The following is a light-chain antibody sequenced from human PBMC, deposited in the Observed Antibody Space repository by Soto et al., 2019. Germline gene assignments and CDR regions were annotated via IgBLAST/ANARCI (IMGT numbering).Light chain of an antibody. V-gene: IGKV3-11*01. CDR3: QQRSNWPPIT. CDR1: QIVSSY. J-gene: IGKJ5*01. Sequence: EIVLTQSPATLSLSPGERATLFCRASQIVSSYLAWYQQTPGQAPRLLIYGASSRATGIPDRFSGSGSGTDFTLTISSLEPEDFAVYYCQQRSNWPPITFGQGTRLEIK. CDR2: GAS.